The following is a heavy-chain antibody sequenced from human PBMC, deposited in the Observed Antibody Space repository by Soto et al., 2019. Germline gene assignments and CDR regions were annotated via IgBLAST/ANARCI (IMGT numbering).Heavy chain of an antibody. V-gene: IGHV1-69*13. CDR2: IIPIFGTA. CDR1: GCTFXSYA. D-gene: IGHD3-10*01. Sequence: SSVKVSCKASGCTFXSYAISWVRLAPGQGLEWMGGIIPIFGTANYAQKFQGRVTITADESTSTAYMELSSLRSEDTAVYYCASPRYGSGSYYIAYYYGMDVWGQGTTVTVSS. CDR3: ASPRYGSGSYYIAYYYGMDV. J-gene: IGHJ6*02.